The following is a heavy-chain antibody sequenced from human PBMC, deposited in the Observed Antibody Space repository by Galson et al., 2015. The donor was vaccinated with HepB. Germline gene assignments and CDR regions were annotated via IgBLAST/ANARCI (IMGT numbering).Heavy chain of an antibody. CDR1: GFSLSTSGMC. CDR2: IDWDDDK. J-gene: IGHJ4*02. Sequence: PALVKPTQTLTLTCTFSGFSLSTSGMCVSWIRQPPGKALEWLALIDWDDDKYYSTSLKTRLTISKDTSKNQVVLTMTNMDPVDTATYYCARMEAAVAVGGYDYWGQGALVTVSS. V-gene: IGHV2-70*01. CDR3: ARMEAAVAVGGYDY. D-gene: IGHD6-19*01.